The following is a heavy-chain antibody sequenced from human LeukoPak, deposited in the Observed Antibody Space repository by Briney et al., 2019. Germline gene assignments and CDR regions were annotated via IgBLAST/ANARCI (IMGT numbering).Heavy chain of an antibody. CDR3: AKVLYGAHDAFDV. CDR2: MSESGDKT. CDR1: GFASTNYA. J-gene: IGHJ3*01. D-gene: IGHD4-17*01. V-gene: IGHV3-23*01. Sequence: GGSLRLSCTASGFASTNYAMGWVRQAQGKGLEWVTVMSESGDKTFYADSVKGRFTISRDNSKNMLFLQMNNLRAEDTALYYCAKVLYGAHDAFDVWGQGTTVTVSS.